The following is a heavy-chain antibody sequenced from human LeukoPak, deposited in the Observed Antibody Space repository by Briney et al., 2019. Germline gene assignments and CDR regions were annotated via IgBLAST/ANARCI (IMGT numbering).Heavy chain of an antibody. Sequence: GGSLRLSCAASGFSFTSYAMSWVRQAPGKGLERVSAISGSGGSTYYADSVKGRFTISRDNSKNTLYLQMNSLRAEDTAVYYCAKDKGTGPNRMGFDYWGQGTLVTVSS. CDR3: AKDKGTGPNRMGFDY. D-gene: IGHD1-14*01. CDR2: ISGSGGST. V-gene: IGHV3-23*01. J-gene: IGHJ4*02. CDR1: GFSFTSYA.